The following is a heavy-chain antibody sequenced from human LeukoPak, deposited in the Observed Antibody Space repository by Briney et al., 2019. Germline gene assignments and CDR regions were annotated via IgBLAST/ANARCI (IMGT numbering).Heavy chain of an antibody. D-gene: IGHD3-9*01. V-gene: IGHV1-8*01. J-gene: IGHJ6*02. CDR2: MNPNSGNT. CDR1: GYTFTNYD. CDR3: ARSYDILTGYYIPYYYYGMDV. Sequence: ASVKVSCKASGYTFTNYDINWVRQATGQGLEWMGWMNPNSGNTGYAQKFQGRVTMTRNTSISTAYMELSSLRSEDTAVYYCARSYDILTGYYIPYYYYGMDVWGQGTTVTVSS.